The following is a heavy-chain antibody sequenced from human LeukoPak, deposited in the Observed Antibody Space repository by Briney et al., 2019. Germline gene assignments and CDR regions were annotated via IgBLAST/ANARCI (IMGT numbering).Heavy chain of an antibody. Sequence: SETLSLTCTVSGGSLSTYYWTWIRQPAGKGRDWIGRIYTSRSTTYTPSLKSRVTISVDKSKTPFSLKLSSVIAAHTAVYYCAREPRFDYWGQGTLVTLSS. V-gene: IGHV4-4*07. J-gene: IGHJ4*02. CDR3: AREPRFDY. CDR2: IYTSRST. CDR1: GGSLSTYY.